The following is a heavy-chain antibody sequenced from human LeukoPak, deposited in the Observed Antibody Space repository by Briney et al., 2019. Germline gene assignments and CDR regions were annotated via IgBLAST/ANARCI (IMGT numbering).Heavy chain of an antibody. CDR1: GYTVTSYC. CDR2: ISAYNGNT. D-gene: IGHD3-10*01. V-gene: IGHV1-18*01. Sequence: ASVKVSCKASGYTVTSYCISWVRQAPGQGLEWMGWISAYNGNTNYAQKLQGIVTLTTDTSTHSAYMELRSLRSDDTAVYYCARDLGISVRSITFDYWGQGTLVTVSS. CDR3: ARDLGISVRSITFDY. J-gene: IGHJ4*02.